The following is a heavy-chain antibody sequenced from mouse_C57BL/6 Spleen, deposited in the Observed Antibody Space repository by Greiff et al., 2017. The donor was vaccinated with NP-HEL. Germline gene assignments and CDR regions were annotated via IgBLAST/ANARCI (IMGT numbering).Heavy chain of an antibody. CDR3: ARDTVTVVATYNYFDY. V-gene: IGHV1-22*01. Sequence: VQLQQSGPELVKPGASVKMSCKASGYTFTDYNMHWVKQSHGKSLAWIGYINPNNGGTSHNQKFKGKATLTVNKSSSTAYMELRSLTSEDSAVYYCARDTVTVVATYNYFDYGGQGTTLTVSS. J-gene: IGHJ2*01. D-gene: IGHD1-1*01. CDR1: GYTFTDYN. CDR2: INPNNGGT.